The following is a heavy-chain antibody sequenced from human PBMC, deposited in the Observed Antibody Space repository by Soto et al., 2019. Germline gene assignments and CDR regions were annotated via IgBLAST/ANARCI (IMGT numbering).Heavy chain of an antibody. CDR2: VNPLSTHI. V-gene: IGHV3-21*01. CDR3: ASGYCGGVGCYLRRYACDV. J-gene: IGHJ3*01. Sequence: EVQLVESGGGLVVPGGSLSLSCVASGFTFSSYHMSWVRQAPGKGLEWVSSVNPLSTHIYYADSVRGRFAISRDHSKNALYLQMNSLRTEDAAVYYWASGYCGGVGCYLRRYACDVWGQGTLVSVSS. D-gene: IGHD2-15*01. CDR1: GFTFSSYH.